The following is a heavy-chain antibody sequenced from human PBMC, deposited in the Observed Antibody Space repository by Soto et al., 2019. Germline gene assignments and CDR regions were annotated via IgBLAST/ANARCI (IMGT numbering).Heavy chain of an antibody. J-gene: IGHJ4*02. CDR2: ISYDGSNK. V-gene: IGHV3-30*18. Sequence: GGSLRLSCAASGFTFSSYGMHWVRQAPGKGLEWVAVISYDGSNKYYADSVKGRFTISRDNSKNTLYLQMNSLRAEDTAVYYCAKDFGSSWYEEGYYFDYWGQGTLVTVSS. D-gene: IGHD6-13*01. CDR3: AKDFGSSWYEEGYYFDY. CDR1: GFTFSSYG.